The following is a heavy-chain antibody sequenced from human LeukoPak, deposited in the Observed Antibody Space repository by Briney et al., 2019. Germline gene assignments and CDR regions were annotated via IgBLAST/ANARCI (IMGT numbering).Heavy chain of an antibody. CDR1: GGSISSGDYF. V-gene: IGHV4-30-4*01. Sequence: SETLSLTCTVSGGSISSGDYFWTWVRQRPGKGLEWLGFIDYSGDTYYNPPLKSRLAISADTSKNQFSLKVTSVTAADTAVYYCARAEWFRAMKFLDYWGQGILVTVSS. J-gene: IGHJ4*02. CDR2: IDYSGDT. D-gene: IGHD3-10*01. CDR3: ARAEWFRAMKFLDY.